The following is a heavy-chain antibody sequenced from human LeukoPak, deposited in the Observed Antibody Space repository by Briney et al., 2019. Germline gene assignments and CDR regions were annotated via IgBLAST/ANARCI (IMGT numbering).Heavy chain of an antibody. D-gene: IGHD3-16*01. V-gene: IGHV4-34*01. CDR3: ARETSQKGAHYMDV. J-gene: IGHJ6*03. CDR2: INHSGST. Sequence: SEILSLTCAVYGGSFSGYYWSWIRQPPGKGLEWIGEINHSGSTNYNPSLKSRATISVDTSKNQFSLKLSSVTAADTAVYYCARETSQKGAHYMDVWGKGTTVTISS. CDR1: GGSFSGYY.